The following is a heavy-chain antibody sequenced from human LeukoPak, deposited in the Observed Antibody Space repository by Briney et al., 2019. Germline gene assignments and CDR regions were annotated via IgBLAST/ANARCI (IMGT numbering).Heavy chain of an antibody. Sequence: GGSLRPSCAASGFTFDDYAMYWVRQAPGKGLEWVSGISWNSGSIGYADSVKGRFTISRDNAKNSLYLQMNSLRAEDTALYYCAKDAYSNTEYYFDYWGQGTLVTVSS. CDR1: GFTFDDYA. CDR2: ISWNSGSI. D-gene: IGHD4-11*01. CDR3: AKDAYSNTEYYFDY. J-gene: IGHJ4*02. V-gene: IGHV3-9*01.